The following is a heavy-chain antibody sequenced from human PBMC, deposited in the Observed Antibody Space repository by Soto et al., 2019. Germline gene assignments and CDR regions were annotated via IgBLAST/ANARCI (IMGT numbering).Heavy chain of an antibody. CDR3: ARKVVGSTSRPDYWYFDL. J-gene: IGHJ2*01. Sequence: DVQLLESGGDSVQPGGSVRLSCAGSGFTFINYAMNWVRQAPGKGLEWVSTISGGGDATFFADSVRGRFTFSRDNSKNTVTLQMNSLGVDDTAVYYCARKVVGSTSRPDYWYFDLWGRGILVTVSS. CDR2: ISGGGDAT. V-gene: IGHV3-23*01. D-gene: IGHD2-21*01. CDR1: GFTFINYA.